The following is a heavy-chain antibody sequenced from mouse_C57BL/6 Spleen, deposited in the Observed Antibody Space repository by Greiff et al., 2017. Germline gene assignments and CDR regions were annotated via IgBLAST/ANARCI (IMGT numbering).Heavy chain of an antibody. CDR1: GYTFTSYW. CDR3: ARSPRSHFDS. D-gene: IGHD1-1*01. CDR2: IDPSDSYT. J-gene: IGHJ2*01. V-gene: IGHV1-50*01. Sequence: QVQLQQPGAELVKPGASVKLSCKASGYTFTSYWMQWVKQRPGQGLEWIGEIDPSDSYTNYNQKFKGKATLTVDTSSSTAYMQLSSLTSEDSAVSYCARSPRSHFDSWGQGTPLTVSS.